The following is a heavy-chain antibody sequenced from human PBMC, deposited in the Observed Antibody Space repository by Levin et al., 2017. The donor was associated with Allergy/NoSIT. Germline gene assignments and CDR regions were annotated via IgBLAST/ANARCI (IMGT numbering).Heavy chain of an antibody. CDR1: GFTFSSYG. CDR3: ARDHMITFGGVIVPIDY. D-gene: IGHD3-16*02. V-gene: IGHV3-33*01. Sequence: GESLKISCAASGFTFSSYGMHWVRQAPGKGLEWVAVIWYDRSNKYYADSVKGRFTISRDNSKNTLYLQMNSLRAEDTAVYYCARDHMITFGGVIVPIDYWGQGTLVTVSS. J-gene: IGHJ4*02. CDR2: IWYDRSNK.